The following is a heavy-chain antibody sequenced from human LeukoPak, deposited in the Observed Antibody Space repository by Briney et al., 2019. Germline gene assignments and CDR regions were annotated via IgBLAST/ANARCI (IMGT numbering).Heavy chain of an antibody. CDR1: GFTFNNYA. Sequence: GSLRLSCAASGFTFNNYAMTWVRQAPGKGLEWVSAISGSGGTTSYADSVKGRFTISRDNSKNTLYLQMNSLRAEDTAIYYCAAHGRYYGSGRGYFDYWGQGTLVTVSS. V-gene: IGHV3-23*01. D-gene: IGHD3-10*01. J-gene: IGHJ4*02. CDR2: ISGSGGTT. CDR3: AAHGRYYGSGRGYFDY.